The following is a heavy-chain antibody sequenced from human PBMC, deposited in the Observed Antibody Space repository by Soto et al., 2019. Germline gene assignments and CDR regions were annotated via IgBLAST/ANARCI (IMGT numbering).Heavy chain of an antibody. CDR3: ARGSPADFWSGYYTGPAGDYYYYYMDV. CDR1: GFTFSSYS. V-gene: IGHV3-48*01. J-gene: IGHJ6*03. CDR2: ISSSSSTI. Sequence: GGSLRLSCAASGFTFSSYSMNWVRQAPGKGLEWVSYISSSSSTIYYADSVKGRFTISRDNAKNSLYLQMNSLRAEDTAVYYCARGSPADFWSGYYTGPAGDYYYYYMDVWGKGTTVTVSS. D-gene: IGHD3-3*01.